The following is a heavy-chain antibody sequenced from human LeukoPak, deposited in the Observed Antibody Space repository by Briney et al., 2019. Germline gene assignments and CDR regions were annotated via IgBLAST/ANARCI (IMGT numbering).Heavy chain of an antibody. D-gene: IGHD1-26*01. V-gene: IGHV1-69*02. CDR2: IFPIIGIP. Sequence: SVKVSCKGSGGTFNCYTINWVRQAPGQGLEWMGRIFPIIGIPYYAQRFQGRVTITADKSTGTVYMELSSLRSEDTAVYYCARGGSQFDFWGQGTLVTVSA. CDR1: GGTFNCYT. CDR3: ARGGSQFDF. J-gene: IGHJ4*02.